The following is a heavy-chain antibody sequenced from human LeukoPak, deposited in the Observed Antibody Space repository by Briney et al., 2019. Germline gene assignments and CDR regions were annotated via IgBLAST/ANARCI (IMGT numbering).Heavy chain of an antibody. Sequence: GGSLRLSCSASGFTFSSYSMNWVRQAPGKGLEWVSSITNSSRYIHYADSVKGRFTIYRDNAKNSLYLQMYSLGDEDTAVYYCASGRNVGITRTTGAFDIWGQGTMVTVSS. D-gene: IGHD1-7*01. V-gene: IGHV3-21*01. CDR3: ASGRNVGITRTTGAFDI. CDR2: ITNSSRYI. J-gene: IGHJ3*02. CDR1: GFTFSSYS.